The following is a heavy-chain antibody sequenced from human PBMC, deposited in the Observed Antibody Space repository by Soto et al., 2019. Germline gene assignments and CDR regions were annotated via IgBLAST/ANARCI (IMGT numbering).Heavy chain of an antibody. V-gene: IGHV3-20*04. D-gene: IGHD3-9*01. CDR3: ARLILTGSYYFDS. J-gene: IGHJ4*02. CDR1: GFTFDDYG. CDR2: INWNGGST. Sequence: GGSLRLSCAASGFTFDDYGMTWVRQGPGEGLEWVSGINWNGGSTGYADSVKGRFTISRDDAKNSVYLQMDGLRAEDTALYYCARLILTGSYYFDSLGQGIVVTMSS.